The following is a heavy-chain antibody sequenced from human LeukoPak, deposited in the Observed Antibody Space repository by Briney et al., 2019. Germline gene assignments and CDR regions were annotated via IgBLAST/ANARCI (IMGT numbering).Heavy chain of an antibody. CDR1: GGSISSYY. CDR2: IYYSGST. V-gene: IGHV4-59*01. CDR3: ARAMTTVVTRDAFDI. J-gene: IGHJ3*02. Sequence: SETLSLTCTVPGGSISSYYWSWIRQPPGKGLEWIGYIYYSGSTNYNPSLKSRVTISVDTSKNQFSLKQSSVTAADTAVYYCARAMTTVVTRDAFDIWGQGTMVTVSS. D-gene: IGHD4-23*01.